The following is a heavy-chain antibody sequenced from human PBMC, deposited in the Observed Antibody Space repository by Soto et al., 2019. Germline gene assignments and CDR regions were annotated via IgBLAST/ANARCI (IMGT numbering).Heavy chain of an antibody. J-gene: IGHJ4*02. CDR1: GGSISSSSYY. Sequence: SETLSLTCTVSGGSISSSSYYWGWIRQPPGKGLEWIGSIYYSGSTYYNPSLKSRVTISVDTSKNQFSLKLSSVXXADXAVXXXALTGGYCTNGVCQHDYWGQGTLVTVSS. D-gene: IGHD2-8*01. CDR2: IYYSGST. CDR3: ALTGGYCTNGVCQHDY. V-gene: IGHV4-39*01.